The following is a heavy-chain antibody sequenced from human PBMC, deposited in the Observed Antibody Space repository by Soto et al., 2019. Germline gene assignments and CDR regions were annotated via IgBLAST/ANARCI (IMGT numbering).Heavy chain of an antibody. J-gene: IGHJ4*02. CDR1: EFTFSSYT. V-gene: IGHV3-30-3*01. CDR3: ARGWSLSVAAPGY. CDR2: ISNDGGNT. D-gene: IGHD6-19*01. Sequence: QVQLVESGGGVVQPGRSLKLSCAASEFTFSSYTMYWVRQAPGTGLEWVAGISNDGGNTYYLDSVKGRFTISRDNSKDKRRREMNSMTVEETAVYYRARGWSLSVAAPGYWCQGTLVSVSS.